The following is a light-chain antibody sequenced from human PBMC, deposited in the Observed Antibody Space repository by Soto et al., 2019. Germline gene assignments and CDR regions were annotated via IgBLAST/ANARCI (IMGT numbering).Light chain of an antibody. CDR2: AAS. Sequence: DIQMTQSPSSLSASVGDRVTITCRASQSISSYLNWYQQKPGKAPKLLIYAASSLQSGVPSRFSGSRSVTDFTLTISSLQPEYFATYYCQQSYSTPITFGQGTRLEIK. CDR1: QSISSY. J-gene: IGKJ5*01. CDR3: QQSYSTPIT. V-gene: IGKV1-39*01.